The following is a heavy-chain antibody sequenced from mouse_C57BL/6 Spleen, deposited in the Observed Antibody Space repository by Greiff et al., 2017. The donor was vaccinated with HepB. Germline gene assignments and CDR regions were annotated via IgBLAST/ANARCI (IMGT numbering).Heavy chain of an antibody. CDR2: IDPETGGT. CDR3: TRGHYYGSSYDWYFDV. CDR1: GYTFTDYE. V-gene: IGHV1-15*01. D-gene: IGHD1-1*01. J-gene: IGHJ1*03. Sequence: VQLQQSGAELVRPGASVTLSCKASGYTFTDYEMHWVKQTPVHGLEWIGAIDPETGGTAYNQKFKGKAIPTADKSSSTAYMELRSLTSEDSAVYYCTRGHYYGSSYDWYFDVWGTGTTVTVSS.